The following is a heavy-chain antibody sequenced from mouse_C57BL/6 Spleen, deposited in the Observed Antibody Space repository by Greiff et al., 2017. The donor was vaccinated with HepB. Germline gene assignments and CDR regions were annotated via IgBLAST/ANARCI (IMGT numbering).Heavy chain of an antibody. CDR3: ARTDGYYVTWFAY. V-gene: IGHV1-82*01. Sequence: VKLMESGPELVKPGASVKISCKASGYAFSSSWMNWVKQRPGKGLEWIGRIYPGDGDTNYNGKFKGKATLTADKSSSTAYMQLSSLTSEDSAVYFCARTDGYYVTWFAYWGQGTLVTVSA. CDR2: IYPGDGDT. CDR1: GYAFSSSW. J-gene: IGHJ3*01. D-gene: IGHD2-3*01.